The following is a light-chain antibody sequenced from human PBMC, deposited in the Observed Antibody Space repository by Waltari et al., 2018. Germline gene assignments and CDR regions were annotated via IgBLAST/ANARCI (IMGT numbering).Light chain of an antibody. CDR2: DVS. J-gene: IGLJ3*02. CDR3: SSYSRGSTLVV. Sequence: QSAMTQHAPVSGTPGQSRTSSCTGTSNNIGLYDDVTCYQPYPVKAPNLLISDVSYRPSGVSNRVSGSNAGNTASLTISGLQAEDEADYYCSSYSRGSTLVVFGGGAKLPV. V-gene: IGLV2-14*01. CDR1: SNNIGLYDD.